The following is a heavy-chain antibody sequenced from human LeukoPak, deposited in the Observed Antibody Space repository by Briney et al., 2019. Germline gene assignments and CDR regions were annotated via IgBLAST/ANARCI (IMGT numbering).Heavy chain of an antibody. CDR2: SRNKANNYTP. V-gene: IGHV3-72*01. CDR3: ASRAVANTKYDY. D-gene: IGHD6-19*01. CDR1: GFIFSDYY. Sequence: GGSLRLSCAASGFIFSDYYMDWVRQAPGKGLEWVGRSRNKANNYTPEYAASVKGRFTISRDVSKDSLYLQMNSLKTEDTAVYYCASRAVANTKYDYWGQGTLVTVSS. J-gene: IGHJ4*02.